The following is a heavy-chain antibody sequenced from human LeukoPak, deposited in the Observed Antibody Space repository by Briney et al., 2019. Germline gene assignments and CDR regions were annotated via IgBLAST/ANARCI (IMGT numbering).Heavy chain of an antibody. CDR2: ISSSSSDI. V-gene: IGHV3-21*01. J-gene: IGHJ4*02. CDR1: GFTFSSYS. Sequence: GGSLRLSCAASGFTFSSYSMNWVRQAPGKGLEWVSSISSSSSDIYYAGSVKGRFTISRGNTKNSLYLQMNSLRAEDTAVYYCAGGVTTGDYWGQGTLVTVSS. D-gene: IGHD4-17*01. CDR3: AGGVTTGDY.